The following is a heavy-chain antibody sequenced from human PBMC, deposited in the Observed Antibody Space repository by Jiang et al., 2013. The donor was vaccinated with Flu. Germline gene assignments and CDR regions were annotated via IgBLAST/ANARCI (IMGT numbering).Heavy chain of an antibody. Sequence: GYTFTGSYMHWVRQAPGQGLEWMGWINPNSGGTNYAQKFQGWVTMTRDTSISTAYMELSRLRSDDTAVYYCARAAAGSYYYYYGMDVWGQGTTVTVSS. CDR1: GYTFTGSY. CDR3: ARAAAGSYYYYYGMDV. V-gene: IGHV1-2*04. CDR2: INPNSGGT. J-gene: IGHJ6*02. D-gene: IGHD6-13*01.